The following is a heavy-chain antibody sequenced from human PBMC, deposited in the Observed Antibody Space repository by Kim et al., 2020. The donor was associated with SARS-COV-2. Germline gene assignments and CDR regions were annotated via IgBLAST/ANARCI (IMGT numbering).Heavy chain of an antibody. V-gene: IGHV1-24*01. D-gene: IGHD1-1*01. CDR2: FDPEDGET. J-gene: IGHJ3*02. Sequence: ASVKVSCKVSGYTLTELSMHWVRQAPGKGLEWMGGFDPEDGETIYAQKFQGRVTMTEDTSTDTAYMELSSLRSEDTAVYYCATAPASTRTKEHAFDIWGQGTMVTVSS. CDR3: ATAPASTRTKEHAFDI. CDR1: GYTLTELS.